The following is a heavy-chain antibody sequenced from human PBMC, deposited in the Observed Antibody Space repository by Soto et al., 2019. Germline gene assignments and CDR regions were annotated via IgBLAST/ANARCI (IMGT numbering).Heavy chain of an antibody. D-gene: IGHD4-17*01. CDR1: GGSISSYY. CDR2: IYYSGST. Sequence: SETLFLTCTVSGGSISSYYWSWIRQPPGKGLEWIGYIYYSGSTNYNPSLKSRVTISVDTSKNQFSLKLSSVTAADTAVYYCARAGYGDYIDYWGQGTLVTAPQ. CDR3: ARAGYGDYIDY. J-gene: IGHJ4*02. V-gene: IGHV4-59*01.